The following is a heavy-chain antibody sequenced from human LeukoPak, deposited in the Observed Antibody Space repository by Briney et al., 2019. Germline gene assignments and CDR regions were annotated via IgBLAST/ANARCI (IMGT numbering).Heavy chain of an antibody. J-gene: IGHJ4*02. CDR2: MSHSGYT. D-gene: IGHD1-26*01. CDR1: GGSITSSSYY. Sequence: SETLSLTCTVSGGSITSSSYYWGWIRQPPGKGLEWIGSMSHSGYTSYNPSLKSRVTISVDTSKNQFSLKLNSVTAADTAVYFCARDVSGGTHDCWGQGTLVTVSS. CDR3: ARDVSGGTHDC. V-gene: IGHV4-39*07.